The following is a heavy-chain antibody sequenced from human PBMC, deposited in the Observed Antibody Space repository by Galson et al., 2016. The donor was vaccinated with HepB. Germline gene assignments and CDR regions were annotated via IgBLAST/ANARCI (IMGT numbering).Heavy chain of an antibody. J-gene: IGHJ4*02. D-gene: IGHD5-12*01. CDR2: INPNDGDA. Sequence: SVKVSCKASGYTLSGYNIHWVRQAPGQGLEWMGWINPNDGDANYAQKFRGRVTLTRDTSINAAYMELSSLRSDDTAMYYCARYDRVVANGPPFDNWGQGTLVTVSS. CDR3: ARYDRVVANGPPFDN. CDR1: GYTLSGYN. V-gene: IGHV1-2*02.